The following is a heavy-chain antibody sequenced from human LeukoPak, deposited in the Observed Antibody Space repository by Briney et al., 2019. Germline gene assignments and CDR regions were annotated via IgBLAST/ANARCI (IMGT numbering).Heavy chain of an antibody. D-gene: IGHD3-16*02. CDR2: ISSSGSHM. V-gene: IGHV3-21*01. CDR1: GFTFVNAW. Sequence: GGSLRLSCAASGFTFVNAWMSWVRQAPGKGLEWVSSISSSGSHMYYADSVKGRFTISRDNAKNSLYLQMNSLRAEDTAVYYCARLTFGGVIGFDYWGQGTLVTVSS. J-gene: IGHJ4*02. CDR3: ARLTFGGVIGFDY.